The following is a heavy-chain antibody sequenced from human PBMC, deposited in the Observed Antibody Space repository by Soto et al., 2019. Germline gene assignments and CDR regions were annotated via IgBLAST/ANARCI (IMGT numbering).Heavy chain of an antibody. D-gene: IGHD3-22*01. Sequence: GGSLRLSCAASGCTFSSYAMSWVRQAPGKGLEWVSAISGSGGSTYYADSVKGRFTISRDNSKNTLYLQMNSLRAEDTAVYYCAKDVDYYDSSGYYLFDYWGQGTLVTVSS. CDR1: GCTFSSYA. CDR3: AKDVDYYDSSGYYLFDY. CDR2: ISGSGGST. V-gene: IGHV3-23*01. J-gene: IGHJ4*02.